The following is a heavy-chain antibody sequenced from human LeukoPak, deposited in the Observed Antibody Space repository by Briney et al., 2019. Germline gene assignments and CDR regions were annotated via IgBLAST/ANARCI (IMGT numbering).Heavy chain of an antibody. CDR3: ARGWDIRGAFDI. CDR1: GGSISSSSYY. V-gene: IGHV4-39*07. Sequence: SETLSLTCTASGGSISSSSYYWGWIRQPPGKGLEWIGSIYYSGSTYYNPSLKSRVTISVDTSKNQFSLKLSSVTAADTAVYYCARGWDIRGAFDIWGQGTMVTVSS. D-gene: IGHD1-26*01. CDR2: IYYSGST. J-gene: IGHJ3*02.